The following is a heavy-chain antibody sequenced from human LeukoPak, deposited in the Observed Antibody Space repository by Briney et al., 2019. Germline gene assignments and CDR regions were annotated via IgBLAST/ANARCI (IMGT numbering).Heavy chain of an antibody. Sequence: GASVKVSCKASGYTFTSYGISWVRQAPGQGLEWMGWISAYNGNTNYAQKLQGRVTMTTDTSTSTAYMELRSLRSEDTAVYYCATPKFFGHRYCSSTSCRWAFDIWGQGTMVTVSS. CDR2: ISAYNGNT. D-gene: IGHD2-2*01. CDR1: GYTFTSYG. J-gene: IGHJ3*02. V-gene: IGHV1-18*01. CDR3: ATPKFFGHRYCSSTSCRWAFDI.